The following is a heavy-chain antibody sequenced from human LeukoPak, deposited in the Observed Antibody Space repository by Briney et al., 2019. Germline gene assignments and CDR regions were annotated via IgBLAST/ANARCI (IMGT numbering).Heavy chain of an antibody. CDR3: ARDSGTTGEVKFDP. CDR1: GGSISSYY. CDR2: IYSRGT. Sequence: SETLSLTCTVSGGSISSYYLSWIRQPAGKGLEWIGRIYSRGTTYNPSLKDRVTMSADTSRDHVSLTLNSVTAADTAVYYCARDSGTTGEVKFDPWGQGTLVTVSS. V-gene: IGHV4-4*07. J-gene: IGHJ5*02. D-gene: IGHD3-10*01.